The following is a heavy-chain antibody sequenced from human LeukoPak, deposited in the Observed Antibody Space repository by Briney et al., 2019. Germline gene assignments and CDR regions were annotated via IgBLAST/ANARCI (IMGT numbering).Heavy chain of an antibody. D-gene: IGHD3-10*01. J-gene: IGHJ2*01. CDR1: GYTFISYY. CDR3: ARGRRLLWFGDPSYWYFDL. V-gene: IGHV1-46*01. Sequence: ASVKVSCKASGYTFISYYLHWVRQAPGQGLEWMGIINPSGGNTNYAQKFQDRVTMTRDTSTSTVYMQLSSLRSDDTAVYYCARGRRLLWFGDPSYWYFDLWGRGTLVTVSS. CDR2: INPSGGNT.